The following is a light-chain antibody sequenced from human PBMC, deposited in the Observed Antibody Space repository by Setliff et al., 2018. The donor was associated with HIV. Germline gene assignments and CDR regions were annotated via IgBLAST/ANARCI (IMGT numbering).Light chain of an antibody. J-gene: IGLJ1*01. CDR1: SRAVGGYNY. CDR2: ELR. Sequence: QAALTQPASVSGCPGQSITITCTGTSRAVGGYNYVSWYQQHTGKAPKLVIYELRNRPSGVSTPFSGSKSGNTASLTISGLQAEDEGDYYCSSYAITTSLPFGTGTKVTV. CDR3: SSYAITTSLP. V-gene: IGLV2-14*01.